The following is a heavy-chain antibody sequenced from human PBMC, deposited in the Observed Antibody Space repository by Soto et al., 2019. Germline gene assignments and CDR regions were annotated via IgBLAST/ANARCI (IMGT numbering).Heavy chain of an antibody. J-gene: IGHJ5*02. CDR2: IKQDGSEK. D-gene: IGHD2-2*02. CDR1: GFTFSSYW. Sequence: GGSLRLSCAACGFTFSSYWMSWVRQAPGKGLEWVANIKQDGSEKYYVDSVKGRFTISRDNAKNSLYLQMNSLRAEDTAVYYCARDRQDIVVVPAAIRMYSWFDPWGQGTLVTVSS. V-gene: IGHV3-7*03. CDR3: ARDRQDIVVVPAAIRMYSWFDP.